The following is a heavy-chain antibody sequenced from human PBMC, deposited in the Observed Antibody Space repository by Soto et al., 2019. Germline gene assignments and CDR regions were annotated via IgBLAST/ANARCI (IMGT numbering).Heavy chain of an antibody. V-gene: IGHV3-9*01. CDR3: AKDKADNYYYYMDV. J-gene: IGHJ6*03. CDR1: GFTFDDYA. D-gene: IGHD2-15*01. CDR2: ISWNSGSI. Sequence: DVQLVESGGGLVQPGRSLRLSCAASGFTFDDYAMHWVRQAPGKGLEWVSGISWNSGSIGYADSVKGRFTISRDNAKNSLYLQMNSLRAEDTALYYCAKDKADNYYYYMDVWGKGTTVTVSS.